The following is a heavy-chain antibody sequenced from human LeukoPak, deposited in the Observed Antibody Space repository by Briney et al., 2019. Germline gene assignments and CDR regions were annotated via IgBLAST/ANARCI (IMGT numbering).Heavy chain of an antibody. CDR1: GGSISSYY. V-gene: IGHV4-59*01. Sequence: SETLSLTCTVSGGSISSYYWSWIRQPPGKGLERIGYIYYSGTTYYNPSLKSRVTISLDTSKNKFSLNLTSVNVADTAVYYCARAGGYSGYASNWGQGTLVTVSS. CDR2: IYYSGTT. CDR3: ARAGGYSGYASN. J-gene: IGHJ4*02. D-gene: IGHD5-12*01.